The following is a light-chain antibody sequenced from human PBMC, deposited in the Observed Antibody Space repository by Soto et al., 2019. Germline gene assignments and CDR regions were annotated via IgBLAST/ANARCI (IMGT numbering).Light chain of an antibody. CDR2: EVS. CDR1: SSDVGGYNY. Sequence: QSALTQPPSASGSPGQSVTISCTGTSSDVGGYNYVSWYQQHPGKAPKLMIYEVSNRPSGVPDRFSGSKSGNTASLTVSGLHAEDEADYYCSSYASSNNVVFGGGTKLTVL. V-gene: IGLV2-8*01. CDR3: SSYASSNNVV. J-gene: IGLJ2*01.